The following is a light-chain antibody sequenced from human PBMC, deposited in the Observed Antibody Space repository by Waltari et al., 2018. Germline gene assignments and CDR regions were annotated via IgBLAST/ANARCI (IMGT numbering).Light chain of an antibody. Sequence: QSVLTQPPSASGTPGQRVTISCSGSNSNVGSNSVNWYQQVPGTAPKLLIYRNNQRPSGVPDRFSGSKSGTSASLAISGLQSEDEADYYCAAWDYSLDGHVLFSGGTKLTVL. J-gene: IGLJ2*01. CDR1: NSNVGSNS. CDR2: RNN. CDR3: AAWDYSLDGHVL. V-gene: IGLV1-44*01.